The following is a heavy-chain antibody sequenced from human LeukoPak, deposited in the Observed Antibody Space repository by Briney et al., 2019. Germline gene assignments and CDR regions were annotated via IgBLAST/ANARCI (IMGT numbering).Heavy chain of an antibody. CDR3: AKDYLCSGGSCYYYPVY. D-gene: IGHD2-15*01. V-gene: IGHV3-23*01. J-gene: IGHJ4*02. Sequence: GGSLRLSCAASGFTFSSYAMSWVRQAPGKGLEWVSAISGSGGSTYYANSVKGRFTISRDNSKNTLYLQMNSLRAEDTAVYYCAKDYLCSGGSCYYYPVYWGQGTLVTVSS. CDR1: GFTFSSYA. CDR2: ISGSGGST.